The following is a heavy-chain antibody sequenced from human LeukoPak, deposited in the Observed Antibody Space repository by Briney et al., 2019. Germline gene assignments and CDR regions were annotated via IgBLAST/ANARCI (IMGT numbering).Heavy chain of an antibody. D-gene: IGHD5-12*01. V-gene: IGHV3-53*01. CDR2: IYSGGNT. CDR1: GFTVSSNY. Sequence: GGSLRLSCTASGFTVSSNYMSWVRQAPGKGLEWLSVIYSGGNTYYADSVKDRFTISRDNSKNTVYLQMNSLRAEDTAVYYCAKGGVDPHPIYWGRGTLVTVSS. CDR3: AKGGVDPHPIY. J-gene: IGHJ4*02.